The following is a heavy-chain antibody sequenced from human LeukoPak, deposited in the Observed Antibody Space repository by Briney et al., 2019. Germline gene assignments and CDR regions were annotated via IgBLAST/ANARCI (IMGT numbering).Heavy chain of an antibody. CDR2: IFYSGST. CDR1: GGSITSSSYY. Sequence: SETLSLTCTVSGGSITSSSYYWGWIRQPPGRGLEWIGSIFYSGSTYYNPSLKSRVTISVDTSKNQFSLKLSSVTAADTAVYYCANSANYGGNSGYFDYWGQGTLVTVSS. V-gene: IGHV4-39*01. CDR3: ANSANYGGNSGYFDY. D-gene: IGHD4-23*01. J-gene: IGHJ4*02.